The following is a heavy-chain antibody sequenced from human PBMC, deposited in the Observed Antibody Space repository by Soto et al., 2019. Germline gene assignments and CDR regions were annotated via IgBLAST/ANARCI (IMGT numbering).Heavy chain of an antibody. CDR2: IYHSGST. D-gene: IGHD3-3*01. J-gene: IGHJ5*02. CDR1: GGSISSGGYS. CDR3: ARQYDFWSGYSPMNWFDP. V-gene: IGHV4-30-2*01. Sequence: SETLSLTCAVSGGSISSGGYSWSWIRQPPGKGLEWIGYIYHSGSTYYNPSLKSRVTISVDRSKNQFSLKLSSVTAADTAVHYCARQYDFWSGYSPMNWFDPWGQGTLVTVSS.